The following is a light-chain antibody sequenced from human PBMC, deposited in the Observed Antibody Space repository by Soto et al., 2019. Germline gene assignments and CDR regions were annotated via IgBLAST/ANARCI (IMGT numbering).Light chain of an antibody. CDR3: SSYVGSSNV. CDR2: EVN. V-gene: IGLV2-8*01. Sequence: QCALTQAPSASGSDGQAVGISCTGTSSDVGGYNYVSWYQQHPGKAPKLMIYEVNKRPSGVPDRFSGSKSGNTASLTVSGLQAEDEADYYCSSYVGSSNVFGTGTKVTV. J-gene: IGLJ1*01. CDR1: SSDVGGYNY.